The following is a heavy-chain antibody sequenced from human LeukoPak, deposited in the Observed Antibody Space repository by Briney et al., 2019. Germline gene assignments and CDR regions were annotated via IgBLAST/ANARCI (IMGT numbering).Heavy chain of an antibody. CDR3: AAGTAGYFDY. CDR2: ISSSSSTI. D-gene: IGHD1-1*01. V-gene: IGHV3-48*01. J-gene: IGHJ4*02. CDR1: GFTFSNAW. Sequence: GGSLRLSCAASGFTFSNAWMNWVRQAPGKGLEWVSYISSSSSTIYYADSVKGRFAISRDNAKNSLYLQMNSLRAEDTAVYYCAAGTAGYFDYWGQGTLVTVSS.